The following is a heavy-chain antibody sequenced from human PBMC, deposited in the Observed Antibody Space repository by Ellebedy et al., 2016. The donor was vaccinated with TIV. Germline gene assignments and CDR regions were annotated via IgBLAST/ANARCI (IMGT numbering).Heavy chain of an antibody. CDR1: GFTFSLYS. D-gene: IGHD6-19*01. J-gene: IGHJ6*02. CDR3: ARDFRQWLAQGDALDV. CDR2: ISCGSSSI. V-gene: IGHV3-48*01. Sequence: GESLKISCAASGFTFSLYSMNWVRQAPGKGLEWISYISCGSSSIYYADSVKGRFTIPRDNDKNLLYLKRSSLRVEDTAVYYCARDFRQWLAQGDALDVWGQGTTVTVSS.